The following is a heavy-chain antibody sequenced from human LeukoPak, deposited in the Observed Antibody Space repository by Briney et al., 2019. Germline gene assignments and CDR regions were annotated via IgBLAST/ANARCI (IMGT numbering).Heavy chain of an antibody. CDR1: SYSISSDYY. D-gene: IGHD2-15*01. V-gene: IGHV4-38-2*01. J-gene: IGHJ4*02. CDR3: AICSGGIFDY. Sequence: PSETLSLTCSVSSYSISSDYYWNWIRQSPGKGLEWIGSIHHSGSTYYNPSLKSRVTVSVHTSKNQFSLRLSSVTAADTAVYYCAICSGGIFDYWGQGTLVTVSS. CDR2: IHHSGST.